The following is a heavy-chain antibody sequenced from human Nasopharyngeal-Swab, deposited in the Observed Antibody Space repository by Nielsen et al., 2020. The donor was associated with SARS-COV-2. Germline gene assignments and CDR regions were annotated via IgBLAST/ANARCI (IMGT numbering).Heavy chain of an antibody. V-gene: IGHV4-31*02. Sequence: RQAPGKGLEWIGYIYYGGSTYYNPSLKSRVTISVDTSKNQFSLKLSSVTAADTAVYYCAREERPLGNWFDPWGQGTLVTVSS. D-gene: IGHD7-27*01. J-gene: IGHJ5*02. CDR3: AREERPLGNWFDP. CDR2: IYYGGST.